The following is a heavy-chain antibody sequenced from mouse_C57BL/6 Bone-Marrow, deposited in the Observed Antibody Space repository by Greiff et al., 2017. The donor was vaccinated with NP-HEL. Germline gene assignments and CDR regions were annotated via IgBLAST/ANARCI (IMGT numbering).Heavy chain of an antibody. V-gene: IGHV1-74*01. CDR1: GYTFTSYW. CDR3: AIGRGDYYLAY. J-gene: IGHJ3*01. D-gene: IGHD1-1*02. Sequence: VQLQQPGAELVKPGASVKVSCKASGYTFTSYWMHWVKQRPGQGLEWIGRIHPSDSDTNYNQKFKGKATLTVDKSSSTAYMQLSSLTSEDSAVYYCAIGRGDYYLAYWGQGTLVTVSA. CDR2: IHPSDSDT.